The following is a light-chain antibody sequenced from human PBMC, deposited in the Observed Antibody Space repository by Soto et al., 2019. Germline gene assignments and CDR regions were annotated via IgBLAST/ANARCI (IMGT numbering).Light chain of an antibody. V-gene: IGKV3-11*01. Sequence: EIVLTQSPATLSLSPGERATLSCRASQSVSSYLAWYQQKPGQAPRPLFYDASNRATGIPARFSGSGSGTDFTLTISSLEPEDFAVYYCQQRSNWPPTFGQGTKLEIK. CDR3: QQRSNWPPT. CDR2: DAS. CDR1: QSVSSY. J-gene: IGKJ2*01.